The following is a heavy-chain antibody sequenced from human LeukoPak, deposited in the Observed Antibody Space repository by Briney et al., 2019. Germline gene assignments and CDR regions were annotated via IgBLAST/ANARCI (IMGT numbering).Heavy chain of an antibody. CDR2: IIPIFGTA. D-gene: IGHD2-2*01. CDR3: ARGEDIVVVPAAMYGAFDI. Sequence: SVKVSCKASGGTFSSYAISWVRQAPGQGLEWMGGIIPIFGTANYAQKFQGRVTITTDESTSTAYMELSSLRSEDTAVYYCARGEDIVVVPAAMYGAFDIWGQGTMVTVSS. V-gene: IGHV1-69*05. J-gene: IGHJ3*02. CDR1: GGTFSSYA.